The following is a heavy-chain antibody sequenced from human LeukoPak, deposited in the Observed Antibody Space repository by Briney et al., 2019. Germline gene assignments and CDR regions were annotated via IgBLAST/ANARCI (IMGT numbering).Heavy chain of an antibody. Sequence: PGGSLRLSCAASGFTFSSYGMHWVRQAPGKGLEWVAVISYDGSNKDYADSVKGRFTISRDNSKNTLYVQMNSLRPEDTDVYYCAKALTGWLGIFDYWGQGTLVTVSS. D-gene: IGHD6-19*01. V-gene: IGHV3-30*18. J-gene: IGHJ4*02. CDR1: GFTFSSYG. CDR3: AKALTGWLGIFDY. CDR2: ISYDGSNK.